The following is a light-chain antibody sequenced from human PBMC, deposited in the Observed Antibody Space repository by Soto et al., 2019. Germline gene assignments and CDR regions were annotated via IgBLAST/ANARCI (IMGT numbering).Light chain of an antibody. CDR1: QSVSSY. Sequence: EIVLTQSPATLSLSPGERATRSCRARQSVSSYLAWYQQKPGQAPRLLIYDASNRATGIPARFSGSGSGTDFTLTISSLEPEDFAVYYCQQRSNCPLTFGGGTKVEIK. CDR2: DAS. V-gene: IGKV3-11*01. J-gene: IGKJ4*01. CDR3: QQRSNCPLT.